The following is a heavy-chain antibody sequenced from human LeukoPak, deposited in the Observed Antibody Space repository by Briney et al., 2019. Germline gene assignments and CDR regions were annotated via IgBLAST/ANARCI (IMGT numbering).Heavy chain of an antibody. CDR1: GFTFDDYG. D-gene: IGHD3-16*01. J-gene: IGHJ3*02. Sequence: SGGSLRLSCAASGFTFDDYGMSWVRQAPGKGLEWVSAISGSGGSTYYADSVKGRFTISRDNAKNSLYLQMNSLRAEDMALYYCAKDLYRDVWGHAFDIWGQGTMVTVSS. CDR2: ISGSGGST. CDR3: AKDLYRDVWGHAFDI. V-gene: IGHV3-23*01.